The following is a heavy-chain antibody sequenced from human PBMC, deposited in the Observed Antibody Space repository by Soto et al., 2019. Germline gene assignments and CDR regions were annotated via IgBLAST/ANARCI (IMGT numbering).Heavy chain of an antibody. Sequence: ASVKVSCKASGYTFTSSGISWVRQAPGQGLERMGWISAYNGNTNYAQKLPGRVTMTTDTSTITAYMELRSLRSDDTVVYYCAREMNYYDSSGYYDDAFDIWGQGTMVTVSS. D-gene: IGHD3-22*01. CDR1: GYTFTSSG. V-gene: IGHV1-18*01. CDR2: ISAYNGNT. CDR3: AREMNYYDSSGYYDDAFDI. J-gene: IGHJ3*02.